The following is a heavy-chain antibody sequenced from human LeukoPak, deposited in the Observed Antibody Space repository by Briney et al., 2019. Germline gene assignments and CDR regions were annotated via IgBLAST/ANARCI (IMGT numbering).Heavy chain of an antibody. CDR1: GYTFTNYY. V-gene: IGHV1-8*02. D-gene: IGHD3-22*01. J-gene: IGHJ5*02. CDR3: ARMHYYDSSGRNWFDP. Sequence: ASVKVSCKASGYTFTNYYMHWVRQPTGQGLEWMGWMNPNSGNTGYAQKFQGRVTMTRNTSISTAYMELSSLRSEDTAVYYCARMHYYDSSGRNWFDPWGQGTLVTVSS. CDR2: MNPNSGNT.